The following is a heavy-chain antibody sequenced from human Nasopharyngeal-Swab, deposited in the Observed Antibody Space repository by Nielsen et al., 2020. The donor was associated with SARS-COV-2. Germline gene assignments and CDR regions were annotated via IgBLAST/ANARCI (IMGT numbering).Heavy chain of an antibody. J-gene: IGHJ6*02. CDR1: GFTFSSYA. CDR3: AKDLLRFLEWSPTDV. V-gene: IGHV3-23*01. D-gene: IGHD3-3*01. Sequence: GESLKISCAASGFTFSSYAMSWVRQAPGKGLEWVSAISGSGGSTYYADSVKGRFTISRDNSKNTLYLQMNSLRAEDTAVYYCAKDLLRFLEWSPTDVWGQGTTVTVSS. CDR2: ISGSGGST.